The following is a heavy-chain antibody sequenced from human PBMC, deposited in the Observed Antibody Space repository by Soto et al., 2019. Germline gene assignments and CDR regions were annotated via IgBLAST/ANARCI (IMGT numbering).Heavy chain of an antibody. V-gene: IGHV3-15*01. CDR3: ATETTMVREVITTYYYYYGMDV. D-gene: IGHD3-10*01. CDR1: GFTFTNAW. CDR2: IKTKADGETT. Sequence: PGGSLRLSCAASGFTFTNAWMSWVRQAPGKGLEWVGRIKTKADGETTDYAAPVKGRFTISRDDSRNTLYLQMNSLKTEDTAVYHCATETTMVREVITTYYYYYGMDVWGQGTTVTVSS. J-gene: IGHJ6*02.